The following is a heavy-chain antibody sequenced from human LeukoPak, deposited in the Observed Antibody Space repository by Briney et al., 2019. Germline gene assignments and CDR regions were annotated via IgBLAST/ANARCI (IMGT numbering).Heavy chain of an antibody. CDR2: INHSGST. D-gene: IGHD6-19*01. V-gene: IGHV4-34*01. CDR3: ARILQHSSGVVGGKGPVDY. J-gene: IGHJ4*02. CDR1: GGSLSGYY. Sequence: PSETLSLTCAVYGGSLSGYYWSWIRQPPGKGLEWIGEINHSGSTNYNPSLKSRVTISVDTSKNQFSLKLSSVTAADTAVYYCARILQHSSGVVGGKGPVDYWGQGTLVTVSS.